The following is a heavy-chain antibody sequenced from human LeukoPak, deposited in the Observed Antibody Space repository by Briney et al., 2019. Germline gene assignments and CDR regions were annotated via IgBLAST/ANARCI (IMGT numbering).Heavy chain of an antibody. J-gene: IGHJ4*02. D-gene: IGHD2-2*01. CDR1: GFTFSSYS. Sequence: GGSLRLSCAASGFTFSSYSMNWVRQAPGKGLDWVSSISSSGSYIYYADSVKGRFTVSRDNAKNSLYLQMNSLRGEDTAVYYCARDLGPRTSCYDYWGQGALVTVSP. CDR3: ARDLGPRTSCYDY. CDR2: ISSSGSYI. V-gene: IGHV3-21*01.